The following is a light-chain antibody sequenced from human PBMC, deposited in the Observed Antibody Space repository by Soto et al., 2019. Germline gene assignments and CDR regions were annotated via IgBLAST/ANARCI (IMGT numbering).Light chain of an antibody. J-gene: IGLJ1*01. CDR3: SSYAGSNNYV. Sequence: QSVLTQPPSASGSPGQSVTISCTGTSSDVGGYNYVSWYQQHPGKAPKLMLYEVSKRPSGVPDRFSGSKSGNTASLTVSGLQAEDEADYYCSSYAGSNNYVFGTGTKLTVL. CDR1: SSDVGGYNY. CDR2: EVS. V-gene: IGLV2-8*01.